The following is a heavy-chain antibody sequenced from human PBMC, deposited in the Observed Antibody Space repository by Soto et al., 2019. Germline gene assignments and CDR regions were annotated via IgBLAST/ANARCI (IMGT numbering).Heavy chain of an antibody. CDR2: IYYSGST. Sequence: SETLSLTCTVSGGPISSSRYYWGWIRQPPGKGLEWIGSIYYSGSTDYNPTLNSRVTISVDRAKNQFSLKLSSVTAADTAVYYCARAGTSSSLNWFDPWGQGTMVTVYS. CDR1: GGPISSSRYY. V-gene: IGHV4-39*01. J-gene: IGHJ5*02. CDR3: ARAGTSSSLNWFDP. D-gene: IGHD6-6*01.